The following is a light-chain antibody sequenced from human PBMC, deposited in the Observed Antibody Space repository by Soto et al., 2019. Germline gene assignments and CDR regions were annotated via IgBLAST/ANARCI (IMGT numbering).Light chain of an antibody. CDR2: WIN. V-gene: IGLV1-47*01. CDR1: SSTIGSNY. J-gene: IGLJ3*02. CDR3: AAWDDSLTGWV. Sequence: QSVLIQPPSASGTPGQRVTISCSGSSSTIGSNYVYWYRHLPGTAPKLLIFWINQRPLGVPDRFSGSKSGTSASLAISGLRSEDEADYYCAAWDDSLTGWVFGGGTKLTVL.